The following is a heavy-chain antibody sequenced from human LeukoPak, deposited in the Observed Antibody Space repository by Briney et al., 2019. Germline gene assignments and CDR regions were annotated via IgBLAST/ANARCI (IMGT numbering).Heavy chain of an antibody. V-gene: IGHV1-69*13. CDR1: GGTFSSYA. CDR2: IIPIFGTA. Sequence: GASVKVSCKASGGTFSSYAISWVRQAPGQGLEWMGGIIPIFGTANYAQKFQGRVTITADESTSTAYMELSSLRSEDTAVYYCARDPGAAAGRGTGLDYWGQGTLVTVSS. CDR3: ARDPGAAAGRGTGLDY. J-gene: IGHJ4*02. D-gene: IGHD6-13*01.